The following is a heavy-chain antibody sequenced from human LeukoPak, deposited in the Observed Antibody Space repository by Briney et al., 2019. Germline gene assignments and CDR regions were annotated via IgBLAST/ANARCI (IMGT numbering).Heavy chain of an antibody. J-gene: IGHJ3*02. CDR2: IYSGGGT. Sequence: PGGSLRLSCAASGFAVNSNYMNWVRQAPGKGLKWVSIIYSGGGTYYANSVRGRFTISRDNSKNTLYLQMNSLRDEDTAVYYCARGGYYYDSSGYYHDAFDIWGQGTMVTVSS. CDR1: GFAVNSNY. CDR3: ARGGYYYDSSGYYHDAFDI. D-gene: IGHD3-22*01. V-gene: IGHV3-53*01.